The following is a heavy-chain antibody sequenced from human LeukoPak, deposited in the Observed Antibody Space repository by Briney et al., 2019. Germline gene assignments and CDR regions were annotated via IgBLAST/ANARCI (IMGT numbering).Heavy chain of an antibody. CDR1: GYTFTGYY. D-gene: IGHD6-19*01. Sequence: ASVKASCKASGYTFTGYYMHWVRQAPGQGLEWMGWINPNSGGTNYAQKFQGWVTMTRDTSISTAYMELSRLRSDDTAVYYCARAGFGIAVAAHWGQGTLVTVSS. J-gene: IGHJ4*02. V-gene: IGHV1-2*04. CDR3: ARAGFGIAVAAH. CDR2: INPNSGGT.